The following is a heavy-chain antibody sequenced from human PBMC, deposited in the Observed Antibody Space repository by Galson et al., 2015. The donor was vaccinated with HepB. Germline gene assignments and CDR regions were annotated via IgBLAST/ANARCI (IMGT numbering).Heavy chain of an antibody. CDR3: AREIITIFGVVSPTFHYYGMDV. CDR2: FIPIFDTA. J-gene: IGHJ6*02. D-gene: IGHD3-3*01. CDR1: GGTFTSYA. V-gene: IGHV1-69*06. Sequence: SVKVSCKASGGTFTSYAISWVRQAPGQGLEWMGGFIPIFDTANYAQNFQGRVTLTADKFTSTAYMELNSLRPEDTAVYYCAREIITIFGVVSPTFHYYGMDVWGQGTTVTVSS.